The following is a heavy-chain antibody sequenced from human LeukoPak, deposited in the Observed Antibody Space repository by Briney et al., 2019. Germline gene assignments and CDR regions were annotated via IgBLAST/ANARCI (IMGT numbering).Heavy chain of an antibody. J-gene: IGHJ6*03. CDR3: ARGDSSGSPDSYYYYYMDV. CDR1: GYTFTSYD. CDR2: MNPNSGNT. Sequence: ASVKVSCKASGYTFTSYDINWVRQATGQGLGWMGWMNPNSGNTGYAQKFQGRVTITRNTSISTAYMELSSLRSEDTAVYYCARGDSSGSPDSYYYYYMDVWGKGTTVTVSS. D-gene: IGHD3-22*01. V-gene: IGHV1-8*03.